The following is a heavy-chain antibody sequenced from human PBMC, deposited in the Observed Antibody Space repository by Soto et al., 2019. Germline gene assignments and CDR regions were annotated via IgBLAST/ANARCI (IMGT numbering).Heavy chain of an antibody. V-gene: IGHV3-7*01. CDR3: ARDRLTTEGY. D-gene: IGHD4-17*01. CDR1: GLTFNTSG. Sequence: GGSLRLSCEVSGLTFNTSGMHWVRQAPGKGLEWVANIKQDGSEKYYVDSVKGRFTISRDNAKNSLYLQMNSLRAEDTAVYYCARDRLTTEGYWGQGTLVTVSS. J-gene: IGHJ4*02. CDR2: IKQDGSEK.